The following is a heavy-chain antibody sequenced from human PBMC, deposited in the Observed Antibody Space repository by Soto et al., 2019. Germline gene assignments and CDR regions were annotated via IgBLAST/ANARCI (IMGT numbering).Heavy chain of an antibody. CDR2: VSGSGGST. Sequence: PGGSLRLSCAASGFTLSNYAMNWVRQAPGKGLEWVSAVSGSGGSTYYADSVKGRFTISRDNSKNTLYLQMNSLRAGDTAIYYCAVLLSPQNYYGMDVWGQGTTVTVSS. CDR3: AVLLSPQNYYGMDV. V-gene: IGHV3-23*01. J-gene: IGHJ6*02. CDR1: GFTLSNYA.